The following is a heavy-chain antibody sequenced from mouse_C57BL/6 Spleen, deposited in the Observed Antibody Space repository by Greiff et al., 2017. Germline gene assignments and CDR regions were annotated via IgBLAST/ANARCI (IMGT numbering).Heavy chain of an antibody. CDR3: ARGIYYDYDEAWFAY. V-gene: IGHV1-42*01. CDR1: GYSFTGYY. Sequence: VQLQQSGPELVKPGASVKISCKASGYSFTGYYMNWVKQSPEKSLEWIGEINPSTGGTTYNQKFKAKATLTVDKSSSTAYMQLKSLTSEDSAVXYCARGIYYDYDEAWFAYWGQGTLVTVSA. CDR2: INPSTGGT. D-gene: IGHD2-4*01. J-gene: IGHJ3*01.